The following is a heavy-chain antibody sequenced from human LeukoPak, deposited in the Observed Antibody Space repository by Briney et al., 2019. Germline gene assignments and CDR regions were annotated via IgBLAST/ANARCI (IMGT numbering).Heavy chain of an antibody. CDR3: ARPRRGGLLFDY. Sequence: SETLSLTCTVSGGSISSYYWSWIRQPPGKGLEWIGYIYYSGSTNYNPSLKSRVTISVDTSKNQFSLKLSSVTAADTAVYYCARPRRGGLLFDYWGQGTLVTVSS. CDR1: GGSISSYY. J-gene: IGHJ4*02. D-gene: IGHD3-10*01. V-gene: IGHV4-59*08. CDR2: IYYSGST.